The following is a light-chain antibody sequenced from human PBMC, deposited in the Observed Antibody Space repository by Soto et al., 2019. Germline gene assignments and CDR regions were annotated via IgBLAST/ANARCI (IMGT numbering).Light chain of an antibody. CDR3: LQDYSYPYT. CDR1: HDIKND. CDR2: AAS. Sequence: AIQMTQSPSSLSASVGDRVTITCRASHDIKNDLGWYQQKPGRAPKLLMYAASTLHTEVPSRFSGSGSGSDFTLTISSLQPEDFATYYCLQDYSYPYTFGQGTNLEIK. V-gene: IGKV1-6*01. J-gene: IGKJ2*01.